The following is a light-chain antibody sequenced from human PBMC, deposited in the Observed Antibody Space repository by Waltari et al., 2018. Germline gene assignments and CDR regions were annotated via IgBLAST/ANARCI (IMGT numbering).Light chain of an antibody. CDR3: CSYAGSGTYV. V-gene: IGLV2-23*02. J-gene: IGLJ1*01. CDR2: EVI. CDR1: NSDVGNYNL. Sequence: QSALTQPASVSGTPGQSITIPCTCTNSDVGNYNLVSWYQHHPGEAPKLMICEVIKRPSGVSNRFSGSKSGNTASLTISGLQAEDEADYYCCSYAGSGTYVFGTGTKVTVL.